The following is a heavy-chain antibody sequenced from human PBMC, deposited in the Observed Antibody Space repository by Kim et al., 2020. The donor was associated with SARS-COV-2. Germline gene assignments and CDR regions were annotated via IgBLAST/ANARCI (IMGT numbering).Heavy chain of an antibody. D-gene: IGHD3-22*01. CDR3: ARVVITEYYYYGMDV. CDR1: GFTFSSYS. J-gene: IGHJ6*02. CDR2: ISSSSSYI. Sequence: GGSLRLSFAASGFTFSSYSMNWVRQAPGKGLEWFSSISSSSSYIYYADSVKGRFTISRDNAKNSLYLQMNSLRAEDTAVYYCARVVITEYYYYGMDVWGQGTTVTVSS. V-gene: IGHV3-21*01.